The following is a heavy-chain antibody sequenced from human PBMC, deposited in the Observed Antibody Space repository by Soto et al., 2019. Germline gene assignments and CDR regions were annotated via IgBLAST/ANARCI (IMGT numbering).Heavy chain of an antibody. Sequence: GESLKISCSASGFTFSNYAMHWVRQAPGKGLEYVSAISDTGGNTYYADSVKGRFTISRDNSKNTLYLQMSSLRADDTAVYYCLKDPAVATPWEINWDDEDRFHYYYGVDVWGQGTTVTVSS. CDR2: ISDTGGNT. CDR3: LKDPAVATPWEINWDDEDRFHYYYGVDV. CDR1: GFTFSNYA. V-gene: IGHV3-64D*06. D-gene: IGHD1-20*01. J-gene: IGHJ6*02.